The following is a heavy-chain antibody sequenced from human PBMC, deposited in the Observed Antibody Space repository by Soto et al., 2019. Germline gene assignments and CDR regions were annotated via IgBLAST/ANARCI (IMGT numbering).Heavy chain of an antibody. CDR1: GFTFSSYG. J-gene: IGHJ4*02. CDR3: ATDRHYSGSSSFPADY. Sequence: GSLRLACAASGFTFSSYGMHWVRQAPGTGLEWVAVILYDGSNKYYADSAKGRFTISRDNSTNTPYLQMNSPRAEDTAVYYCATDRHYSGSSSFPADYWGQGTLVTVSS. V-gene: IGHV3-30*02. D-gene: IGHD3-22*01. CDR2: ILYDGSNK.